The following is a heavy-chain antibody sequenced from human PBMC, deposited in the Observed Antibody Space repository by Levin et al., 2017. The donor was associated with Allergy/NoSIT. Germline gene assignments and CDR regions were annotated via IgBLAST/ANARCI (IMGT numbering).Heavy chain of an antibody. CDR3: VKDRASGSGAWYDFDY. J-gene: IGHJ4*02. V-gene: IGHV3-23*01. CDR1: GFTFSSYA. D-gene: IGHD1-26*01. Sequence: GESLKISCAASGFTFSSYAMSWVRQAPGKGLEWVSAISGSGGTLYYAGSVKGRFTISRDNSKNTIYLQMNTLRAEDTAVYYCVKDRASGSGAWYDFDYWGQGTLVTVSS. CDR2: ISGSGGTL.